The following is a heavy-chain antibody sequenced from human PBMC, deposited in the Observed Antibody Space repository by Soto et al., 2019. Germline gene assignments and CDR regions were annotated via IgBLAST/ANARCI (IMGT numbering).Heavy chain of an antibody. J-gene: IGHJ2*01. CDR3: ARDQVSRSSYGDYVYFDL. Sequence: SVKVSCKASGGTFSSYAISWVRQAPGQGLEWMGGIIPIFGTANYAQKFQGRVTITADESTSTAYMELSSLRSEDTAVYYCARDQVSRSSYGDYVYFDLWGRGTLVTVSS. D-gene: IGHD4-17*01. CDR1: GGTFSSYA. CDR2: IIPIFGTA. V-gene: IGHV1-69*13.